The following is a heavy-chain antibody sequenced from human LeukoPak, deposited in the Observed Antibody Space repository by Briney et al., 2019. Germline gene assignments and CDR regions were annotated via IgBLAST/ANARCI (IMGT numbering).Heavy chain of an antibody. CDR2: IYWNDDS. D-gene: IGHD4/OR15-4a*01. CDR1: GIPLSTRGVG. V-gene: IGHV2-5*01. Sequence: SGPTLVNPTQTLTLTCTFSGIPLSTRGVGVGWIRQSPVKALEWPPLIYWNDDSRYSPSLKSRLAITKDISKNLLVLTMTNMDPVDSATYCCARYGEYRFLYYFHYWVRGSLVTVCS. CDR3: ARYGEYRFLYYFHY. J-gene: IGHJ4*02.